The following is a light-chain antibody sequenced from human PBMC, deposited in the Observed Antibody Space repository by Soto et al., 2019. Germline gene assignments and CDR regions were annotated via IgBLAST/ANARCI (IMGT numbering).Light chain of an antibody. V-gene: IGLV2-23*01. Sequence: QSVLTQPASVSGSPGQSINISCTGTSSDVGSYNLVSWYQQHPGKAPKLMIYEGSKRPSGVSNRFSGSKSGNTASLTISGLQAEDEADYYCCSYAGSSLYVFGTGTKLTVL. J-gene: IGLJ1*01. CDR1: SSDVGSYNL. CDR3: CSYAGSSLYV. CDR2: EGS.